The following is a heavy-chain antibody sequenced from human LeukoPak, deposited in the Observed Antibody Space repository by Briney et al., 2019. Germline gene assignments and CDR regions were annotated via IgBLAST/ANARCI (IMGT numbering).Heavy chain of an antibody. CDR1: GFDFSSNW. CDR2: IKGDGIST. Sequence: GGSLRLSCAASGFDFSSNWMHWVRHAPGQGLVWVSRIKGDGISTNYADSVKGRFTISRDIAKNTLYLQMNSLRAEDTGVYYCAKDHYWSIDYWGRGTLVTVTS. J-gene: IGHJ4*02. D-gene: IGHD3-3*01. V-gene: IGHV3-74*01. CDR3: AKDHYWSIDY.